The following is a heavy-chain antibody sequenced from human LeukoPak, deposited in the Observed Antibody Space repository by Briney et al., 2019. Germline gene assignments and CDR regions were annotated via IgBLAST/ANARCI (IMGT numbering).Heavy chain of an antibody. V-gene: IGHV3-66*01. J-gene: IGHJ4*02. CDR2: IYSGGST. CDR1: GFTVGRKY. Sequence: GGSLRLSCAASGFTVGRKYMSWVRQAPGKGLEWVSVIYSGGSTYYADSVKGRFTISRDISKNALYLQMNELRAEDTAVYYCARGDDYGDYGPFDYWGQGTLVTVSS. CDR3: ARGDDYGDYGPFDY. D-gene: IGHD4-17*01.